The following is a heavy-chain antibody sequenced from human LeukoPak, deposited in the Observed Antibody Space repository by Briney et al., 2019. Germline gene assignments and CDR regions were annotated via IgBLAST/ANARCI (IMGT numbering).Heavy chain of an antibody. CDR1: GFTFSTYT. CDR3: AIDPNWGTHS. V-gene: IGHV3-23*01. Sequence: PGGSLRLSCAASGFTFSTYTMYWIRHPPGKRLEWVSIICNNGGGIHYADSVRGRFTISRDNSKNALYLQMNSLRVDDTAVYYCAIDPNWGTHSWGQGVLVTVSS. J-gene: IGHJ4*02. CDR2: ICNNGGGI. D-gene: IGHD7-27*01.